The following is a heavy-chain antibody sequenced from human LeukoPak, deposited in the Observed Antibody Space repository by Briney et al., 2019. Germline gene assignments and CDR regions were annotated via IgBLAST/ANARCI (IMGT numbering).Heavy chain of an antibody. V-gene: IGHV3-23*01. CDR2: ISGSGYYA. J-gene: IGHJ4*02. CDR1: GFTFSSYA. CDR3: AKTAVPGTRHSDY. D-gene: IGHD6-19*01. Sequence: GGSLRLSRAASGFTFSSYAMNWVRQAPGKGLEWVSAISGSGYYANYADSVKGRFTISRDNSKNTLYLQMNSLRAEDTAVYSCAKTAVPGTRHSDYWGQGTLVTVSS.